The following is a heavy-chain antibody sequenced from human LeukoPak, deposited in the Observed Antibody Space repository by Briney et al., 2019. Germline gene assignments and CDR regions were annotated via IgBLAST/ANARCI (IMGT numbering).Heavy chain of an antibody. CDR2: VSPDSNFI. V-gene: IGHV3-21*01. Sequence: PGGSLRLSCAGSGFTFNTDGMNWVRQAPGKGLEWVSSVSPDSNFIPQADSVKGRFTISRDNAKNSLYLQMDSLRVEDTAVYYCARDLRFDDYGDYGDFDYWGQGTLVTVSS. D-gene: IGHD4-17*01. CDR1: GFTFNTDG. CDR3: ARDLRFDDYGDYGDFDY. J-gene: IGHJ4*02.